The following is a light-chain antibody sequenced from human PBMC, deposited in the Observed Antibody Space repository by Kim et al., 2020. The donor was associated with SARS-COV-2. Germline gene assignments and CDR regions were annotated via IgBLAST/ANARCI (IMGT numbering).Light chain of an antibody. CDR1: QSVSSY. CDR2: DAS. V-gene: IGKV3-11*01. J-gene: IGKJ5*01. Sequence: EIVLTQSPATLSLSPGERATLSCRASQSVSSYLAWYQQKPGQAPRLLIYDASNRATGIPARFSGSGSGTDFSLTISSLEPEDFAVYYCQQRSNWPPNTFGQGKRLELK. CDR3: QQRSNWPPNT.